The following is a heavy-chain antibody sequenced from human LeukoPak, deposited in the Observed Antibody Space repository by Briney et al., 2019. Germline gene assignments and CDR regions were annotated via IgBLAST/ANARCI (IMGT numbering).Heavy chain of an antibody. D-gene: IGHD3-3*01. CDR3: AKAWSGYPYYYYYMDV. J-gene: IGHJ6*03. V-gene: IGHV3-30*02. CDR2: IRYDGSNK. CDR1: GFTFSSYG. Sequence: PGGSLRLSCAASGFTFSSYGMHWVRQAPGKGLEWVAFIRYDGSNKYYADSVKGRFTISRDNSKNTLYLQMNSLRAEDTAVYYCAKAWSGYPYYYYYMDVWGKGTTVTVSS.